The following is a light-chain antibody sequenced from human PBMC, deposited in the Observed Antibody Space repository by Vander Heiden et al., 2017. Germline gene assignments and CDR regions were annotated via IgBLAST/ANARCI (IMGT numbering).Light chain of an antibody. CDR3: QQYNSWWT. CDR2: KAS. Sequence: DIQMTQSPYTMSASVGDRVTITWRASQSISSWLAWYQQKPGKAPKLLIYKASTLESGVQSRFSGSGSGTEFTLTISSLQPDDFATYYCQQYNSWWTFGQGTKVEIK. J-gene: IGKJ1*01. CDR1: QSISSW. V-gene: IGKV1-5*03.